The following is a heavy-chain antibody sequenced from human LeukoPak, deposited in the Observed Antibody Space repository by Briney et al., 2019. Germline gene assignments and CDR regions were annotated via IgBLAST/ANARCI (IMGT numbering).Heavy chain of an antibody. CDR2: ISYDGSNK. V-gene: IGHV3-30*18. CDR3: AKSVVVITFRFDD. J-gene: IGHJ4*02. D-gene: IGHD2-15*01. Sequence: GGSLRLSCAASGFTFSSYGMHWVRQAPGKGLEWVAVISYDGSNKYYADSVKGRFTISRDNSKNMVYLQMNSLRADDTAVYYCAKSVVVITFRFDDWGQGALVTVSS. CDR1: GFTFSSYG.